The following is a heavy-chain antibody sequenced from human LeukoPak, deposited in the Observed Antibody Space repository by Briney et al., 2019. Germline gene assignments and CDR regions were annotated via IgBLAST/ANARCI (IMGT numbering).Heavy chain of an antibody. V-gene: IGHV4-34*01. CDR2: INHSGST. D-gene: IGHD3-22*01. J-gene: IGHJ4*02. CDR3: ARGRGPAVTMIDTAVQFDY. Sequence: PLETLSLTCAVYGGSFSGYYWSWIRQPPGKGLEWIGEINHSGSTNYNPSLKSRVTISVDTSKNQFSLKLSSVTAADTAVYYCARGRGPAVTMIDTAVQFDYWGQGTLVTVSS. CDR1: GGSFSGYY.